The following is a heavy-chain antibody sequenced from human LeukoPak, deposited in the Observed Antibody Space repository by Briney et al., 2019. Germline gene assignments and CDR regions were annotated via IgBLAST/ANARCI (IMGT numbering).Heavy chain of an antibody. V-gene: IGHV1-24*01. Sequence: WASVKVSCKVSGYTLTELSMHWVRQAPGKGLEWMGGFDPEDGETIYAQKLQGRVTMTEDTSTDTAYMELSSLRSEDTAVYYCATDLHGSGSFDYWGQGTLVTVFS. J-gene: IGHJ4*02. CDR1: GYTLTELS. CDR3: ATDLHGSGSFDY. CDR2: FDPEDGET. D-gene: IGHD3-10*01.